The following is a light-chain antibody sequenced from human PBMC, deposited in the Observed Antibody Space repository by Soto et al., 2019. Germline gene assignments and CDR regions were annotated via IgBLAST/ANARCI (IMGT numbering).Light chain of an antibody. CDR3: AAWDDSLSGVV. CDR2: RNN. V-gene: IGLV1-47*01. CDR1: SSNIGSNY. J-gene: IGLJ3*02. Sequence: QSVLTQPPSASGTPGQRVTISCSGSSSNIGSNYVYWYQQLPGTDPKLLFYRNNQRPSGFPDRFSGSKPGTAASLAISGLRSEDEADYYCAAWDDSLSGVVFGGGTKLTVL.